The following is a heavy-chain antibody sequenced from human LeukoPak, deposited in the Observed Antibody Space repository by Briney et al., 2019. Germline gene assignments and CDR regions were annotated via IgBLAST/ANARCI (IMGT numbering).Heavy chain of an antibody. CDR2: INPNSGGT. CDR1: GYTLTGYD. J-gene: IGHJ4*02. D-gene: IGHD5-18*01. CDR3: ARGYSYGDWIVDY. Sequence: ASVKVSCTASGYTLTGYDMHWVRQAPGQGLEWMGWINPNSGGTNYAQTFQGRVTMTRDTSINTAYMELSRLRSDATAVYYCARGYSYGDWIVDYWGQGTLVTVSS. V-gene: IGHV1-2*02.